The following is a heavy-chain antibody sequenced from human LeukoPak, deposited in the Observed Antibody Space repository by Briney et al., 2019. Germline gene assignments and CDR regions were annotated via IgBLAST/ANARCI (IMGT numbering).Heavy chain of an antibody. D-gene: IGHD5-18*01. CDR2: IYHSGST. Sequence: SETLSLTCAVSGYSISSGYYWGWIRQPPGKGLEWIGSIYHSGSTYYNPSLKSRVTISVDTSKNQFSLKLNSVTAADTAVYYRSRRVGRGYSYGPSYYMDVWGKGTTVTVSS. J-gene: IGHJ6*03. CDR3: SRRVGRGYSYGPSYYMDV. V-gene: IGHV4-38-2*01. CDR1: GYSISSGYY.